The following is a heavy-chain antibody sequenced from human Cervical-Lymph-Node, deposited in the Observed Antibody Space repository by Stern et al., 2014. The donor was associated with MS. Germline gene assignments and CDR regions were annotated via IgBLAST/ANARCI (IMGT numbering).Heavy chain of an antibody. CDR1: GGSISSRY. V-gene: IGHV4-59*08. J-gene: IGHJ4*02. CDR3: ARLSTAVDF. CDR2: ISPSGNT. Sequence: VQLQESGPGLVKPSETLSLTCAVSGGSISSRYWGWIRQPPGKGLGCIGLISPSGNTKYNPSLKSRVTISLNTSKTQFPLKVPSVTAADTAVYYCARLSTAVDFWGQGTLVTVSS.